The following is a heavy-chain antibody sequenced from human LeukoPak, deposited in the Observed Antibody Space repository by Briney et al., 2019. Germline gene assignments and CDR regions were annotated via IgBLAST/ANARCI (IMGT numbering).Heavy chain of an antibody. Sequence: SETLSLXCIVSGGSISNYYWSWIRQSPGKGLEWIGYIYYSGSTNYNPSLKSRVTISADTSKKQISLKLSSVTAADTAVYYCAREGNSFGYYFHYWGQGTLVTVSS. D-gene: IGHD3-22*01. J-gene: IGHJ1*01. V-gene: IGHV4-59*01. CDR3: AREGNSFGYYFHY. CDR2: IYYSGST. CDR1: GGSISNYY.